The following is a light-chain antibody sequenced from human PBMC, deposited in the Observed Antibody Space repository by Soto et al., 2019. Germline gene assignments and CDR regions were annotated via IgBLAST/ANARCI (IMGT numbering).Light chain of an antibody. J-gene: IGKJ5*01. Sequence: ETVMTQSPATLSVSPGERATLSCRASQSVNSNLAWYQQKLGQAPRVLVYGASTRATGVPARFSGSGSGTEFILTISGLQSEDFAVYYCQHYNTWPWTFGQGTRLEIK. CDR1: QSVNSN. CDR3: QHYNTWPWT. CDR2: GAS. V-gene: IGKV3-15*01.